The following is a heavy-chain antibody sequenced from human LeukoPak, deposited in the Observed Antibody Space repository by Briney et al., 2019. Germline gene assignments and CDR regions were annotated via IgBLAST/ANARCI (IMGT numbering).Heavy chain of an antibody. CDR1: GYTFTSYG. CDR3: ARTRDGYNDAYDL. V-gene: IGHV1-18*01. Sequence: ASVKVSCKASGYTFTSYGISWVRQAPGQGLEWMGWINPDGGNTNYAQNFQGRVTLTRDTSTSTVYMELSSLRSEDTAIYYCARTRDGYNDAYDLWGQGTVVTVPS. CDR2: INPDGGNT. D-gene: IGHD5-24*01. J-gene: IGHJ3*01.